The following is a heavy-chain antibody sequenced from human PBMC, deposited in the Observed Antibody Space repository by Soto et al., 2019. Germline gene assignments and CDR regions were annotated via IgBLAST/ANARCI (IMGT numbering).Heavy chain of an antibody. CDR1: GYSFTRYW. CDR3: ARHINGAGTDYYYGMDV. D-gene: IGHD6-13*01. Sequence: GESLKISCKGSGYSFTRYWISWVRQMPGKGLEWMGRIDPSDSYTNYSPSFQGHVTISADKSISTAYLQWSSLKASDTAMYYCARHINGAGTDYYYGMDVWGQGTTVTVSS. CDR2: IDPSDSYT. J-gene: IGHJ6*02. V-gene: IGHV5-10-1*01.